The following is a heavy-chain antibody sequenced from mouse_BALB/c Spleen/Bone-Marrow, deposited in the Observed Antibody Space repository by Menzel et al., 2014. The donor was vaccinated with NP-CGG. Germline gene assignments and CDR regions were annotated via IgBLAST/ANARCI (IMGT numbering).Heavy chain of an antibody. Sequence: VQGVESGPSLVQPSQSLSITCTVSGFSLISYGVHWVRQSPGKGLEWLGVIWRGGSTDYNAAFMSRLSITKDNSMSQVFFKMNSLQADDTAIYYCAIDGYYAMDYWGQGTSVTVSS. CDR2: IWRGGST. CDR3: AIDGYYAMDY. V-gene: IGHV2-5-1*01. CDR1: GFSLISYG. D-gene: IGHD2-3*01. J-gene: IGHJ4*01.